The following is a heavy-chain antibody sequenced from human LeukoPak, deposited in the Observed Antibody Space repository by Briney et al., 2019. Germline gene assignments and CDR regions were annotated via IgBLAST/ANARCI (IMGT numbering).Heavy chain of an antibody. CDR1: GFTFSSYA. J-gene: IGHJ3*02. D-gene: IGHD3-22*01. CDR2: ISGSGSST. Sequence: GGSLGLSCAASGFTFSSYAMTWVRQAPGKGLEWVSGISGSGSSTYHADSVKGRFTISRDNSKNTLYLKMNSLRAEDTAVYYCAKDLGDYYDSSAPPEDGFDIWGQGTMVTVSS. V-gene: IGHV3-23*01. CDR3: AKDLGDYYDSSAPPEDGFDI.